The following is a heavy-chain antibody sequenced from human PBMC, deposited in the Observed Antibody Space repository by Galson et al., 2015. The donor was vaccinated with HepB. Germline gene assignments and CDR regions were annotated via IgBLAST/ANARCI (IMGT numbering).Heavy chain of an antibody. CDR3: AHSPAQRPYYDFWSGYYTGGHFDY. J-gene: IGHJ4*02. D-gene: IGHD3-3*01. CDR2: IYWDDDK. CDR1: GFSLSTSGVG. Sequence: PALVKPTQTLTLTCTFSGFSLSTSGVGVGWIRQPPGKALEWLALIYWDDDKRYSPSLKSRLTITKDTSKNQVVLTMTNMDPVDTATHYCAHSPAQRPYYDFWSGYYTGGHFDYWGQGTLVTVSS. V-gene: IGHV2-5*02.